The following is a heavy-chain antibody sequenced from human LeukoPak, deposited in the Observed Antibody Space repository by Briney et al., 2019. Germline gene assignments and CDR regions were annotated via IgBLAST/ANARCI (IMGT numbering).Heavy chain of an antibody. CDR3: ARRVGDWNDAGY. D-gene: IGHD1-1*01. V-gene: IGHV1-18*01. CDR2: ISAYNGNT. Sequence: ASVKVSCKASGFTFTSSAVQWVRQAPGQGLEWMGWISAYNGNTNYAQKLQGRVTMTTDTSTSTAYMELRSLRSDDTAVYYCARRVGDWNDAGYWGQGTLVTVSS. J-gene: IGHJ4*02. CDR1: GFTFTSSA.